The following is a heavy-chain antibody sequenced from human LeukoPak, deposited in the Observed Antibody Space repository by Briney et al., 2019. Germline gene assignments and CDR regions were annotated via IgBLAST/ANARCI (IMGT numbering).Heavy chain of an antibody. CDR2: ISYDGSNK. J-gene: IGHJ6*02. CDR3: ARAFHRYCSSTSCFLTENGYYYYGMDV. D-gene: IGHD2-2*01. CDR1: GFTFSSYA. V-gene: IGHV3-30-3*01. Sequence: PGGSLRLSCAASGFTFSSYAMPWVRQAPGKGLEWVAVISYDGSNKYYADSVKGRFTISRDNSKNTLYLQMNSLRAEDTAVYYCARAFHRYCSSTSCFLTENGYYYYGMDVWGQGTTVTVSS.